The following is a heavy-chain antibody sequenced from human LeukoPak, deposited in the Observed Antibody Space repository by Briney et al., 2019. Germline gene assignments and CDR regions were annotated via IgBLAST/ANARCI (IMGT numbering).Heavy chain of an antibody. J-gene: IGHJ2*01. D-gene: IGHD3-22*01. CDR1: GGATSSSNYY. CDR2: IFYSGTT. V-gene: IGHV4-39*07. Sequence: PSETLSLTCTVSGGATSSSNYYWAWIRQPPGKGLEWIGSIFYSGTTHYNPSLKSRVTISVDTSKNQFSLKLSSVTAADTAVYYCARYYYDSSGFNWYFDLWGRGTLVTVSS. CDR3: ARYYYDSSGFNWYFDL.